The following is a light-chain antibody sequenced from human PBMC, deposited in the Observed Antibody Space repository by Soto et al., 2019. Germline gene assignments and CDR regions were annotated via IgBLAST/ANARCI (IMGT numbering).Light chain of an antibody. V-gene: IGKV1-5*03. Sequence: DIQMTQSPSTLSASVGDSVTITCRASQSVGRWLAWYQQKPGKAPQVLISKASDLKSGVPSRFSGSGSGTEFTLTISGLQPGDSATYYCQQYETYATFGQGTKVDIK. CDR1: QSVGRW. J-gene: IGKJ1*01. CDR3: QQYETYAT. CDR2: KAS.